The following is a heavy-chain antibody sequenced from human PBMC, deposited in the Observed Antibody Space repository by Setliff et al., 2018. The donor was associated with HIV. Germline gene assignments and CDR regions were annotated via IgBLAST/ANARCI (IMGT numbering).Heavy chain of an antibody. CDR1: GITFSSYW. D-gene: IGHD3-10*01. V-gene: IGHV3-7*03. Sequence: GGSLRLSCVASGITFSSYWMSWVRQAPGKGLEWVANIKQDGSERSYSTSLKSRLTISKDTSKSQVVLTMTNMDPVDTATYYCARIAGFYGIYYFDYWGQGTLVTVSS. CDR3: ARIAGFYGIYYFDY. CDR2: IKQDGSER. J-gene: IGHJ4*02.